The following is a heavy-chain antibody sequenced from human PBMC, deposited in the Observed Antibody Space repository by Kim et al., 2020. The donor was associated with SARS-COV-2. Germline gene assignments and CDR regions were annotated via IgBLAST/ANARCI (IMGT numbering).Heavy chain of an antibody. J-gene: IGHJ5*02. D-gene: IGHD3-22*01. CDR3: ARGVLRGMIVRGWFDP. CDR2: ISSSSSTI. V-gene: IGHV3-48*02. CDR1: GFTFSSYS. Sequence: GGSLRLSCAASGFTFSSYSMNWVRQAPGKGLEWVSYISSSSSTIYYADSVKGRFTISRDNAKNSLYLQMNSLRDEDTAVYYCARGVLRGMIVRGWFDPWGQGTLVTVSS.